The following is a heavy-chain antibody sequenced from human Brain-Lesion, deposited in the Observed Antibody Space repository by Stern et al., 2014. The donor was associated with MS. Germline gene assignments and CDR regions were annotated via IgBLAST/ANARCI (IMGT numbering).Heavy chain of an antibody. D-gene: IGHD3-22*01. CDR1: GDSISSGDNY. V-gene: IGHV4-30-4*01. CDR2: IYYIGRT. Sequence: QVQLQESGPGLVKPSQTLSLTCNVSGDSISSGDNYWSWIRQSPGKGLAWIGYIYYIGRTFYNPSLQSRVTISVDTSQNQFSLRLSSVTAADTAVYYCARGESSRYYYYFDYWGQGTLVTVSS. CDR3: ARGESSRYYYYFDY. J-gene: IGHJ4*02.